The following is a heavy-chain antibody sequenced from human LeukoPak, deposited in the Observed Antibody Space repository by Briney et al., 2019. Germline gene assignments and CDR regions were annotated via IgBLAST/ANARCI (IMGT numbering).Heavy chain of an antibody. V-gene: IGHV4-4*07. D-gene: IGHD2-2*01. CDR2: IYTTGTT. CDR3: ARGGDDCSSTSCYEFGGDY. J-gene: IGHJ4*02. Sequence: SETLSLTCTVSGGSFSSYYWSWIRQPAGKGLEWIGHIYTTGTTNYNPSLKSRVTMSIDTSKNQFSLKLSSVTAADTAVYYCARGGDDCSSTSCYEFGGDYWGQGTLVTVSS. CDR1: GGSFSSYY.